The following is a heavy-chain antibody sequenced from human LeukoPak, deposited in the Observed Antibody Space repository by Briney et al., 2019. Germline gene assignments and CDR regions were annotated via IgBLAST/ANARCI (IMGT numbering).Heavy chain of an antibody. CDR3: VTLLRRQFDY. CDR1: GLTFSGYL. Sequence: PGGSLRLSCAASGLTFSGYLMSWVRQAPGKGLEWGANIKQDGRETYYGDSVKGRFTISRDNAKHSLYLQMNSLRAEDTAVYYCVTLLRRQFDYWGQGTLVTVSS. V-gene: IGHV3-7*01. J-gene: IGHJ4*02. CDR2: IKQDGRET.